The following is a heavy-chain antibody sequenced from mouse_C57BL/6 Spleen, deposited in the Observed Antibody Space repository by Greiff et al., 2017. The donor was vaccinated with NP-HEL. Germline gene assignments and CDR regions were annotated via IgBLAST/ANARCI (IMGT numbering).Heavy chain of an antibody. V-gene: IGHV1-53*01. CDR3: AREEGTTVVVNFDY. Sequence: VQLQQPGTELVKPGASVKLSCKASGCTFTSYWMHWVKQRPGQGLEWIGNINPSNGGTNYNEKFKSKATLTVDKSSSTAYMQLSSLTSEDSAVYYCAREEGTTVVVNFDYWGQGTTLTVSS. CDR2: INPSNGGT. J-gene: IGHJ2*01. D-gene: IGHD1-1*01. CDR1: GCTFTSYW.